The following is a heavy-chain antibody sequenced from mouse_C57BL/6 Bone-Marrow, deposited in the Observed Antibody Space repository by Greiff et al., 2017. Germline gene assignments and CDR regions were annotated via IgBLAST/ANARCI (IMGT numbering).Heavy chain of an antibody. J-gene: IGHJ1*03. D-gene: IGHD1-1*01. V-gene: IGHV5-9*01. Sequence: EVQRVESGGGLVKPGGSLKLSCAASGFTFSSYTMSWVRQTPEQRLQLVAAISGVGGNTYYPDSVKGRFTIARDNDKNILYLQMSSLGSEDTALYYCSRQVTTVLATKYFDVWGTGTTVTVSS. CDR3: SRQVTTVLATKYFDV. CDR2: ISGVGGNT. CDR1: GFTFSSYT.